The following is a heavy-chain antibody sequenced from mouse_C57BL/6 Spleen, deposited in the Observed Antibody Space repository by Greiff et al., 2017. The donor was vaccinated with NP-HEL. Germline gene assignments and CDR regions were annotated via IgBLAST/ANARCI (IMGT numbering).Heavy chain of an antibody. V-gene: IGHV5-4*01. Sequence: EVQRVESGGGLVKPGGSLKLSCAASGFTFSSYAMSWVRQTPEKRLEWVATISDGGSYTYYPDNVKGRFTISRDNAKNNRYLQMSHLKSEDTAMYYCARGGFAYWGQGTLVTVSA. CDR3: ARGGFAY. CDR2: ISDGGSYT. CDR1: GFTFSSYA. J-gene: IGHJ3*01.